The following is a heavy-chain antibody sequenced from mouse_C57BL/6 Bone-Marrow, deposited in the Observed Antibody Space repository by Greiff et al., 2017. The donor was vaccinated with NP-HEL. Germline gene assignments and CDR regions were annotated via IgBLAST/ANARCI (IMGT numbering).Heavy chain of an antibody. V-gene: IGHV1-69*01. CDR1: GYTFTSYW. J-gene: IGHJ2*01. Sequence: QVHVKQPGAELVMPGASVKLSCKASGYTFTSYWMHWVKQRPGQGLEWIGEIDPSDSYTNYNQKFKGKSTLTVDKSSSTAYMQLSSLTSEDSAVYYCARGDYYGSSRYYFDYWGQGTTLTVSS. CDR2: IDPSDSYT. D-gene: IGHD1-1*01. CDR3: ARGDYYGSSRYYFDY.